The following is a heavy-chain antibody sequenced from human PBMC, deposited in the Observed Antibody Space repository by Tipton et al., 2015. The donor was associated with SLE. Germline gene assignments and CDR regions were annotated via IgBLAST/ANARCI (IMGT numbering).Heavy chain of an antibody. J-gene: IGHJ4*02. Sequence: TLSLTCTVSGGSISSGSYYWSWIRQPAGKGLEWIGRIYTSGSTNYNPYLKSRVTISVDTSKNQFSLKLSSVTAADTAVYYCARAPRYYDYSSYFDYWGQGTLVTVSS. CDR2: IYTSGST. D-gene: IGHD3-16*01. CDR1: GGSISSGSYY. V-gene: IGHV4-61*02. CDR3: ARAPRYYDYSSYFDY.